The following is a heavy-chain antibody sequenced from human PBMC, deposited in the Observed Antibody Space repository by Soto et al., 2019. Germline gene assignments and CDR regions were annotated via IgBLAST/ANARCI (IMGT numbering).Heavy chain of an antibody. Sequence: PGGSLRLSCAASGFTFSSSAMSWVRQAPGKGLEWVSAISGSGGSTYYADSVKGRFTISRDNSKNTLYLQMNSLRAEDTAVYYCAKDQRAVAGTAYDYWGQGTLVNVSS. J-gene: IGHJ4*02. V-gene: IGHV3-23*01. CDR1: GFTFSSSA. CDR2: ISGSGGST. CDR3: AKDQRAVAGTAYDY. D-gene: IGHD6-19*01.